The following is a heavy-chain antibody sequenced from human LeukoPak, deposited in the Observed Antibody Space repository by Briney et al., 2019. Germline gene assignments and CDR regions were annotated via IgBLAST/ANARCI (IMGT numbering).Heavy chain of an antibody. V-gene: IGHV1-3*01. J-gene: IGHJ3*02. D-gene: IGHD3-9*01. Sequence: FQGRVTITRDTSASTAYMELRSLRSDDTAVYYCARTFESDAFDIWGQGTMVTVSS. CDR3: ARTFESDAFDI.